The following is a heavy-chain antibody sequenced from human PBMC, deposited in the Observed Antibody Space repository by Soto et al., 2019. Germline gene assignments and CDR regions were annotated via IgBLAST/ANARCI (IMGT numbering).Heavy chain of an antibody. CDR2: VYYTGDT. V-gene: IGHV4-59*08. D-gene: IGHD4-17*01. Sequence: QVQLQQSGPRLVKPSETLSLTCTVSSGPDRSHNWGWIRQPPGRGLEWIGYVYYTGDTAYNPSLSGRVTLSADSSTNDISLTLTSVTAADTAVYYCVRQGIDYLHGLVDVWGQGTTVSVSS. CDR3: VRQGIDYLHGLVDV. CDR1: SGPDRSHN. J-gene: IGHJ6*02.